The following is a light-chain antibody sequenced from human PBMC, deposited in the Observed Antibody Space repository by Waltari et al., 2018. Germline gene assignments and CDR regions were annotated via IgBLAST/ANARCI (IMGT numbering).Light chain of an antibody. J-gene: IGLJ2*01. Sequence: QSALTQPASVSGSPGQSITISCTVTSSDVGSYHLVSWYQQHPGRAPKLMIYEGSKRPSGVSNRFSGSKSGNTASLTISGLQAEDEADYYCCSYAGSSTHVVFGGGTKLTVL. V-gene: IGLV2-23*01. CDR2: EGS. CDR1: SSDVGSYHL. CDR3: CSYAGSSTHVV.